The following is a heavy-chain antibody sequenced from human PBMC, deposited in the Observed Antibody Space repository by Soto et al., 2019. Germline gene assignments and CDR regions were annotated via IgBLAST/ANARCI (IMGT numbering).Heavy chain of an antibody. D-gene: IGHD6-19*01. Sequence: QVQLVQSGAEVKKPGASVKVSCKASGYTFTSYDINWVRQATGQGLEGMGWMNPDSGNTAYAQKFQGRVTMTRNTSIRTAYMALSSLRSEDTAVSYCARGSSGWYRDKGFGPWCQGTLVTVSS. V-gene: IGHV1-8*01. CDR3: ARGSSGWYRDKGFGP. CDR2: MNPDSGNT. CDR1: GYTFTSYD. J-gene: IGHJ5*02.